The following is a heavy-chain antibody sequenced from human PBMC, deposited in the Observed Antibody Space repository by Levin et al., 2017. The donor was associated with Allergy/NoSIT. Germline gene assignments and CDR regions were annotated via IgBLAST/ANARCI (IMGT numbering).Heavy chain of an antibody. Sequence: ASVKVSCKASGYTFTGYYMHWVRQAPGQGLEWMGWINPNSGGTNYAQKFQGRVTMTRDTSISTAYMELSRLRSDDTAVYYCARDPTPDLTIFGVESHAQNAFDIWGQGTMVTVSS. V-gene: IGHV1-2*02. CDR2: INPNSGGT. CDR1: GYTFTGYY. CDR3: ARDPTPDLTIFGVESHAQNAFDI. J-gene: IGHJ3*02. D-gene: IGHD3-3*01.